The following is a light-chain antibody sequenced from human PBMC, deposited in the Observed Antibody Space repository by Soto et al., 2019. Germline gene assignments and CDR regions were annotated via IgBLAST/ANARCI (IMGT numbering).Light chain of an antibody. CDR1: QRVSSN. Sequence: EIVMTQSPATMSVSPGERATLSCRASQRVSSNLAWYKQKPGQAPRLLIYGTSTRATGIPARFSGSGFGTEFTLTISSLQCEDFAVYYCQQYNNWPPITFGKGTRLQI. J-gene: IGKJ5*01. CDR3: QQYNNWPPIT. CDR2: GTS. V-gene: IGKV3-15*01.